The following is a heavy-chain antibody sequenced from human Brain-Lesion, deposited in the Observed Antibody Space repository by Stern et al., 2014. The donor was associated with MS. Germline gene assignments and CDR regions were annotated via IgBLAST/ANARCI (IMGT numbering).Heavy chain of an antibody. CDR1: GFTFSTNY. CDR3: ARLVNRANHFDY. CDR2: IYSVGST. J-gene: IGHJ4*02. Sequence: EEQLVQSGGGLIQPGGSLRLSCAASGFTFSTNYMSWVRQAPGKGLEWVASIYSVGSTHYAVSVQGRFAISRDNSKNTLFLQMNSLRVEDRAVYYCARLVNRANHFDYWGQGTLVTVSS. V-gene: IGHV3-53*01.